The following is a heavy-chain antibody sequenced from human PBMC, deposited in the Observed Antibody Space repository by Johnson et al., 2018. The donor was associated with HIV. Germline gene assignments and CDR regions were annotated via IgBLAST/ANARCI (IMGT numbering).Heavy chain of an antibody. D-gene: IGHD5-18*01. V-gene: IGHV3-30-3*01. CDR1: GFTFSRNA. CDR2: ISYDGSNK. CDR3: AKDSERVYSYGWCGFDI. J-gene: IGHJ3*02. Sequence: QVQLVESGGGVVQPARSLGLSCSASGFTFSRNAMHWVRQPPGKGLEWVAVISYDGSNKYYADSVKGRFTISRDNSKNTLYLQMNSLRAEDTAVYYCAKDSERVYSYGWCGFDIWGQGTMVTVSS.